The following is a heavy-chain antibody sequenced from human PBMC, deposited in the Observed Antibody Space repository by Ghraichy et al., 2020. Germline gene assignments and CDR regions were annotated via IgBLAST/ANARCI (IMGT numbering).Heavy chain of an antibody. CDR2: IKQDGSEK. Sequence: GGSLRLSCAASGFTFSSHWMSWVRQAPGKGLEWVANIKQDGSEKYYVDSVKGRFTISRDNAKNSLYLQMDSLRAEDTAVYYCARDHDFSGYYSKLFDYWGQGTRVTVSA. J-gene: IGHJ4*02. V-gene: IGHV3-7*01. CDR3: ARDHDFSGYYSKLFDY. CDR1: GFTFSSHW. D-gene: IGHD3-22*01.